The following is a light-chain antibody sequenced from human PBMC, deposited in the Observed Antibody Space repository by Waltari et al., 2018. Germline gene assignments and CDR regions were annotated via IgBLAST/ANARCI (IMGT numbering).Light chain of an antibody. V-gene: IGKV3-20*01. CDR2: DAS. CDR3: QKYVSLPAT. J-gene: IGKJ1*01. CDR1: QSVRRS. Sequence: EIVLTQSPGTLSLSPGERVTLSCRASQSVRRSLAWYQQKPGQAARLLIYDASSRATGIPDRFSGRGSGTDFSLTISRLEPEDSAVYYCQKYVSLPATFGQGTKVEIK.